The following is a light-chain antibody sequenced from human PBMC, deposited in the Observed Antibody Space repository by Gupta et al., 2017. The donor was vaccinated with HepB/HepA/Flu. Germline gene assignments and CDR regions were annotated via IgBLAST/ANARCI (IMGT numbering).Light chain of an antibody. CDR2: ENN. Sequence: SYDLSQPPSVTVSPGQTASSPCSGSKLGNNYACWSQQKPGQSPVLVIFENNKRPAGIPERFSGSNSRNTATLTISGTQTIDEADYYCQAWDSTTVIFGGGTRLSVL. J-gene: IGLJ2*01. CDR1: KLGNNY. CDR3: QAWDSTTVI. V-gene: IGLV3-1*01.